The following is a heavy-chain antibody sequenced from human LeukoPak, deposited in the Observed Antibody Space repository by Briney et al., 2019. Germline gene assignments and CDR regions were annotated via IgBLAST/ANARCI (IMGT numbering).Heavy chain of an antibody. CDR3: AKGPPSSSAQYFQH. Sequence: GGSLRLSCAASGFTFSSYSMNWVRQAPGKGLEWVSGISGSGGSTDHADSVKGRFTISRDNSKNTLYLQMNSLTAEDTAVYYCAKGPPSSSAQYFQHWGQGTLVTVSS. D-gene: IGHD6-6*01. CDR1: GFTFSSYS. J-gene: IGHJ1*01. CDR2: ISGSGGST. V-gene: IGHV3-23*01.